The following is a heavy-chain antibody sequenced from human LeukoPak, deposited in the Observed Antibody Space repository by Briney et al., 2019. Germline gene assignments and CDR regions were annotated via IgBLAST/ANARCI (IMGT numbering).Heavy chain of an antibody. CDR2: VYHSGRT. Sequence: SETLSLTCTVSGYSISSGFYWGWIRQPPGKGLEWIGSVYHSGRTYSNPSLKSRVTISVDMSKTQFSLKLRSVTAADTAVYFCARDHYSDYGDANWFDPWGQGTLVTVSS. CDR3: ARDHYSDYGDANWFDP. J-gene: IGHJ5*02. D-gene: IGHD4-17*01. V-gene: IGHV4-38-2*02. CDR1: GYSISSGFY.